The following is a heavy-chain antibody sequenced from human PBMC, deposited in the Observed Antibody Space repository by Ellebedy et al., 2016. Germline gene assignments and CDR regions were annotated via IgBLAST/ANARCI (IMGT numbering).Heavy chain of an antibody. CDR1: GFTFSSYV. J-gene: IGHJ4*02. V-gene: IGHV3-23*01. Sequence: GESLKISCAASGFTFSSYVMSWVRQAPGKGLEWVSAISGSGGSTYYADSVKGRFTISRDNSKNTLSLQMNSLRAEDTAVYYCSPNFFDYWGQGTLVTVSS. CDR2: ISGSGGST. CDR3: SPNFFDY.